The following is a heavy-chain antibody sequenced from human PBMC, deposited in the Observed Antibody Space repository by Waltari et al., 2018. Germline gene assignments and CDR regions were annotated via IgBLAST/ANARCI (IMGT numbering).Heavy chain of an antibody. V-gene: IGHV3-23*01. D-gene: IGHD7-27*01. CDR3: ARGSGVDS. CDR2: ISYAGGII. J-gene: IGHJ4*02. CDR1: GFTFSTYV. Sequence: EVQLLESGGGLVQPGGSLRLSCAASGFTFSTYVMNWVRQAPGKGLEWVSIISYAGGIINYADSVKGRFTISRDNSKNTLYLQMNSLRADDTAVYYCARGSGVDSWGQGTLVTISS.